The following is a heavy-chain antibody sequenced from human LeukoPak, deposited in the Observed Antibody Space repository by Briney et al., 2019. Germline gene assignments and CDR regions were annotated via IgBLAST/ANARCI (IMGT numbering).Heavy chain of an antibody. J-gene: IGHJ5*02. CDR2: INPSGGST. CDR1: GYTFTSYY. CDR3: ARRGSGYYSSSWFDP. Sequence: ASVKVSCKASGYTFTSYYMHWVRQAPGQGLEWMGIINPSGGSTSYAQKFQGRVTMTRDTSTSTVHMELSSLRSEDTAVYYCARRGSGYYSSSWFDPWGQGTLVTVSS. V-gene: IGHV1-46*01. D-gene: IGHD3-3*01.